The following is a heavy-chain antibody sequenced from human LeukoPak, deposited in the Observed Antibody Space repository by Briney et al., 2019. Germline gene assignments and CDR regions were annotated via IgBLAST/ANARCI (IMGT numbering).Heavy chain of an antibody. Sequence: GGSLRLSCEASGFSMSVYWMSWVRQAPGKGLEWVGNIKQDGSKRNYVDSVKGRFTISRDNAKKSLYLQINSLRAEDTAVYYCARDWGAYYHFFDYWGQGTLVTVSS. CDR3: ARDWGAYYHFFDY. V-gene: IGHV3-7*01. J-gene: IGHJ4*02. CDR1: GFSMSVYW. CDR2: IKQDGSKR. D-gene: IGHD3-22*01.